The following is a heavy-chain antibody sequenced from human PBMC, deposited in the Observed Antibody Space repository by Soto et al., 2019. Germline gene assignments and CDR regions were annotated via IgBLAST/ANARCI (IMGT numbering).Heavy chain of an antibody. J-gene: IGHJ4*02. CDR1: GFTFTNYW. CDR3: TTVYEH. CDR2: IDGVGTGT. Sequence: EVQLVQSGGGSVQPGGSLRLSCAASGFTFTNYWMHWVRQVPGQGLVWVSRIDGVGTGTSYSDSVRGRFTISGDNAENTLYLQMNSLRAENTAVYYCTTVYEHWGQGTLVTVSS. D-gene: IGHD1-20*01. V-gene: IGHV3-74*01.